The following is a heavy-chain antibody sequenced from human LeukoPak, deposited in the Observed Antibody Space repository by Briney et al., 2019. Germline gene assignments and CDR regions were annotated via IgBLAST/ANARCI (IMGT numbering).Heavy chain of an antibody. CDR1: GGSIGSYY. D-gene: IGHD1-26*01. CDR2: IYFTGST. CDR3: ARQRGSYFDL. Sequence: SETLSLTCSVSGGSIGSYYWSWIRRPPGKGLEWIGYIYFTGSTTYNPSLKSRVTISLHTSKNQFSLKMTSVTAADTAVYYCARQRGSYFDLWGQGTLVTVSS. J-gene: IGHJ4*02. V-gene: IGHV4-59*08.